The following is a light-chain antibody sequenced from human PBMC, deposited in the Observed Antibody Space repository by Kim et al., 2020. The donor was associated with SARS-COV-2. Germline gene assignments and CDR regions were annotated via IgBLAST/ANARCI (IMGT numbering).Light chain of an antibody. J-gene: IGKJ2*03. CDR2: AAS. Sequence: DIRLTQYPSSLSASVGDRVTITCRASQSVDKNLNWFQQKPGKAPTLVIYAASSVQGGVPSRFSGSGSGTDFTLTITSLQPADFATYYCQQGDSFPNSFGQGTKLEIK. CDR1: QSVDKN. V-gene: IGKV1-39*01. CDR3: QQGDSFPNS.